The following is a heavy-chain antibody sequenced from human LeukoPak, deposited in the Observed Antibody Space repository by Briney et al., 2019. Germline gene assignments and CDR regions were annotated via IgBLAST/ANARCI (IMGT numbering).Heavy chain of an antibody. CDR3: ARGVGRYYYDSSGNPRWFDP. Sequence: ALVKVSCKASGYTFSSYVISWVRQAPGQGLEWMGWISAYNGNTNYAQKLQGRVTMTTDTSTSTAYMELRSLRSDDTAVYCCARGVGRYYYDSSGNPRWFDPWGQGTLVTVSS. CDR2: ISAYNGNT. CDR1: GYTFSSYV. D-gene: IGHD3-22*01. V-gene: IGHV1-18*01. J-gene: IGHJ5*02.